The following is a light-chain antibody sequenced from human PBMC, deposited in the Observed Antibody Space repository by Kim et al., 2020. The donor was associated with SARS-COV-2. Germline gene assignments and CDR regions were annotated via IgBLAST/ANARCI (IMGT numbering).Light chain of an antibody. Sequence: ARGKRCKIPWRRNNIGSKSVHWYKQEPGQAPVLVIYYDSDRPSGTPERFSGSNSGNTATLTISRVEAGDEADYYCQVWDSSSDHAVFGGGTQLTVL. CDR1: NIGSKS. CDR3: QVWDSSSDHAV. V-gene: IGLV3-21*04. J-gene: IGLJ2*01. CDR2: YDS.